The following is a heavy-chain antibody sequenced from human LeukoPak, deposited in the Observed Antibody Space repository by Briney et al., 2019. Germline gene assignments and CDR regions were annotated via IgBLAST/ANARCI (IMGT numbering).Heavy chain of an antibody. CDR1: GGSISSSTYY. CDR3: AKHYMGSSYSRGLDY. D-gene: IGHD3-10*01. Sequence: SSETLSLTCTVSGGSISSSTYYWGWIRQPPGKGLEWIGSIYYSGLTYYNPSLESRVTISVDTSKNQFSLKLSSVTAADTAIYYCAKHYMGSSYSRGLDYWGQGTLVTVSS. CDR2: IYYSGLT. J-gene: IGHJ4*02. V-gene: IGHV4-39*01.